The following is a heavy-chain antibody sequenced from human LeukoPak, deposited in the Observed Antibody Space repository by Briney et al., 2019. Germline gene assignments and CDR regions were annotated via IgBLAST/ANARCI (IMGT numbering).Heavy chain of an antibody. Sequence: SETLSLTCTVSGGSISSYYWSWLRQPPGKGLEWIGYIYYSGSTNYNPSLKSRVTISVDTSKNQFSLKLSSVTAADTAVYYCAASYCGGDCYTFDYWGQGTLVTVSS. CDR2: IYYSGST. J-gene: IGHJ4*02. CDR1: GGSISSYY. CDR3: AASYCGGDCYTFDY. D-gene: IGHD2-21*02. V-gene: IGHV4-59*01.